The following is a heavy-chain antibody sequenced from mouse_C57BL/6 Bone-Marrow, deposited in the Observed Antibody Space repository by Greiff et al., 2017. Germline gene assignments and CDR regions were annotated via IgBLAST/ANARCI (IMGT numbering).Heavy chain of an antibody. J-gene: IGHJ4*01. CDR1: GFNIKDDY. CDR3: TTRYYGNYAMDY. V-gene: IGHV14-4*01. CDR2: IDPENGDT. D-gene: IGHD2-1*01. Sequence: EVKLVESGAELVRPGASVKLSCTASGFNIKDDYMHWVKQRPEQGLEWIGWIDPENGDTEYASKFQGKATITADTSSNTAYLQLSSLTSEDTAVYYCTTRYYGNYAMDYWGQGTSVTVSS.